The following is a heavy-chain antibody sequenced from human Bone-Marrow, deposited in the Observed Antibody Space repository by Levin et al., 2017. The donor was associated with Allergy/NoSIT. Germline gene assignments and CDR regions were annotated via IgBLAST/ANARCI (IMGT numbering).Heavy chain of an antibody. CDR2: ISHDETSE. CDR1: GSTFSSYV. V-gene: IGHV3-30*04. Sequence: GGSLRLSCAGSGSTFSSYVFHWVRQAPGKGLEWVAVISHDETSEAYAEFVKGRFTISKDNSKNTLYLQMNGLREEDTAVYYCATAGRTSGYADAFEFWGQGTMVTVSS. J-gene: IGHJ3*01. CDR3: ATAGRTSGYADAFEF. D-gene: IGHD3-22*01.